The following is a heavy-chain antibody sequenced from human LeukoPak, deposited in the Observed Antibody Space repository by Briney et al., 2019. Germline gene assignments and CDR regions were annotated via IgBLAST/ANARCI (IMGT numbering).Heavy chain of an antibody. CDR1: GDSVSSPSYS. V-gene: IGHV4-39*02. CDR2: VYDSGST. Sequence: SETLSLTCTVSGDSVSSPSYSWGWIRQPPGKGLEFIGSVYDSGSTYDNPSLKNRVTLSIDKSNNHFSLRLSSLSAADTAVYYCARGISGYFGTSGYYYDYWGQGTLVTVSS. CDR3: ARGISGYFGTSGYYYDY. J-gene: IGHJ4*02. D-gene: IGHD3-22*01.